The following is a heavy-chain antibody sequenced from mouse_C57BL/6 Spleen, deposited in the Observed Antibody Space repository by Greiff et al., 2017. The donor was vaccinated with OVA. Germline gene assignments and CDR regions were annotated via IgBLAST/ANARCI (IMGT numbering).Heavy chain of an antibody. CDR3: ARREDYDRWYFDV. J-gene: IGHJ1*03. CDR1: GYTFTDYN. CDR2: INPNNGGT. D-gene: IGHD2-4*01. Sequence: VHVKQSGPELVKPGASVKIPCKASGYTFTDYNMDWVKQSHGKSLEWIGDINPNNGGTIYNQKFKGKATLTVDKSSSTAYMELRSLTSEDTAVYYCARREDYDRWYFDVWGTGTTVTVSS. V-gene: IGHV1-18*01.